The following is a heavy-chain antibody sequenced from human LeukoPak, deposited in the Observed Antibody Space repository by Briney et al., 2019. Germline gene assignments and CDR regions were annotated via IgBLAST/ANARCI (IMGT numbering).Heavy chain of an antibody. CDR3: ARDKGATTVNWFDP. CDR1: GGTFSSYA. D-gene: IGHD1-26*01. J-gene: IGHJ5*02. V-gene: IGHV1-46*01. CDR2: INPSGGST. Sequence: ASVKVSCKASGGTFSSYAISWVRQAPGQGLEWMGIINPSGGSTSYAQKFQGRVTMTRDTSTSTVYMELSSLRSEDTAVYYCARDKGATTVNWFDPWGQGTLVTVSS.